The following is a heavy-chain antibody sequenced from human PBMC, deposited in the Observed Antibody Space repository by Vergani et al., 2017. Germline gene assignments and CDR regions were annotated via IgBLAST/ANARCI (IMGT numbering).Heavy chain of an antibody. Sequence: QVQLPQWGAGLLKPSETLSLTCAVYGGSFSGYYWSWIRQPPGKGLEWVGEINHSGSTNYNPSLKSRVTIAVDTSKNQFSLKLSSVTAADTAVYYCARGGIIRRSNQNWFDPWGQGTLVTVSS. V-gene: IGHV4-34*01. CDR1: GGSFSGYY. CDR2: INHSGST. D-gene: IGHD1-14*01. J-gene: IGHJ5*02. CDR3: ARGGIIRRSNQNWFDP.